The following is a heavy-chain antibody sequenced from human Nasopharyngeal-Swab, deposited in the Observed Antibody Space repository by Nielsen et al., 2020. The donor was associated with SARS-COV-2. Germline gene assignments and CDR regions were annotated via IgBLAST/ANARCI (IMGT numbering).Heavy chain of an antibody. V-gene: IGHV4-31*03. Sequence: SETLSLTCTVSGGSISSGGYYWSWIRQHPGKGLEWIGYIYYSGSTYYNPSLKSRVTISVDTSKNQFSLKLSSVTAADTAVYYCARDLAIYGGNGCFLYWGQGTLVTVSS. D-gene: IGHD4-23*01. CDR1: GGSISSGGYY. J-gene: IGHJ4*02. CDR2: IYYSGST. CDR3: ARDLAIYGGNGCFLY.